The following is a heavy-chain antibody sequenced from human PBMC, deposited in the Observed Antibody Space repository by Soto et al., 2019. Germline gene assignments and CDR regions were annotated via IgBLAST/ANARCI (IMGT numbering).Heavy chain of an antibody. D-gene: IGHD4-17*01. CDR1: GYSFTTSG. J-gene: IGHJ4*02. V-gene: IGHV1-18*01. CDR2: ISTYNGNT. Sequence: QAQLVQSGAEVKEPGASVKVSCKASGYSFTTSGITWVRQAPGQGLEWMGWISTYNGNTNYAQKLQDRVTLTTDTSTSTAYMELWSLRSDDTAVYYCARRLYGDYDYWGQGTLVTVSS. CDR3: ARRLYGDYDY.